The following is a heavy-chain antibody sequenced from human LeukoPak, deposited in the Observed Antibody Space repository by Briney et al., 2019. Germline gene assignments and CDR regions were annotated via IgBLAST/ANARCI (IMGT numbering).Heavy chain of an antibody. CDR1: GGSISSSSYY. J-gene: IGHJ6*02. V-gene: IGHV4-39*01. Sequence: SETLSLTCTVSGGSISSSSYYWGWIRQPPGKGLEWIGSIYYSGSTYYNPSLKSRVTISVDTSTNQFSLKLSSVTAADTAVYYCARELMVVAANIYYYYGMDVWGQGTTVTVSS. CDR3: ARELMVVAANIYYYYGMDV. D-gene: IGHD2-15*01. CDR2: IYYSGST.